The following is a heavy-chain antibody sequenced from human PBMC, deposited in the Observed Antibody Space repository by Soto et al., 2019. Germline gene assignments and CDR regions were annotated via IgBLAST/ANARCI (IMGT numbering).Heavy chain of an antibody. V-gene: IGHV4-30-4*01. J-gene: IGHJ1*01. CDR1: GGSISSDDYY. D-gene: IGHD3-22*01. CDR3: ARDLDGLHDDTSGPFPRPG. Sequence: PSETLSLTCTFPGGSISSDDYYWSWIRQAPGRGLEWIGYIHSSGSIYYNPSLKSRATMSIDTAGNQFSLKVSSVTVADTAVYYCARDLDGLHDDTSGPFPRPGWGQGTLVTVSS. CDR2: IHSSGSI.